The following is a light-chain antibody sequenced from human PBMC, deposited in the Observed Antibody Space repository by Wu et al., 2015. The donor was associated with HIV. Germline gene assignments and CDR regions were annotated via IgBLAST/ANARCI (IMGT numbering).Light chain of an antibody. CDR3: QQYNSYPLT. V-gene: IGKV1-5*03. Sequence: DIQMTQSPSTLSASVGDRVTITCRASQSLNNLLAWYHQEPGKAPKLLIYKASTLESGVPSRFRGSGSGTEFTLTITSLQPDDFATYYCQQYNSYPLTFGPGTRVNIK. CDR1: QSLNNL. J-gene: IGKJ3*01. CDR2: KAS.